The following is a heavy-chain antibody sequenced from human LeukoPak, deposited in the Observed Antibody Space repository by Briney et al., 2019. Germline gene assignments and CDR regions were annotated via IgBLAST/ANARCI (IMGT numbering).Heavy chain of an antibody. CDR2: IYHSGST. D-gene: IGHD2-2*01. J-gene: IGHJ4*02. CDR1: GGSISSGDYY. Sequence: SETLSLTCTVSGGSISSGDYYWSWIRQPPGKGLEWIGSIYHSGSTYYNPSLKSRVTISVDTSKNQFSLKLSSVTAADTAVYYCARGARYQLLLGPIDYWGQGTLVTVSS. V-gene: IGHV4-30-4*01. CDR3: ARGARYQLLLGPIDY.